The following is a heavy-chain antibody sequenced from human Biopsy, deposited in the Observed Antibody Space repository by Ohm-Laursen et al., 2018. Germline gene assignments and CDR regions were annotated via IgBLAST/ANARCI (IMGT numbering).Heavy chain of an antibody. Sequence: GASVKVSCKVSGYAVTEFSMRWVRQAPGKGLEWMGGFAPENGKTIYAQKFQGRVTMTEDTSTDTAYMELSSLRSEDTAVYYCAADINVWNVNYWGQGTQVTVSS. CDR2: FAPENGKT. CDR1: GYAVTEFS. D-gene: IGHD1-1*01. J-gene: IGHJ4*02. CDR3: AADINVWNVNY. V-gene: IGHV1-24*01.